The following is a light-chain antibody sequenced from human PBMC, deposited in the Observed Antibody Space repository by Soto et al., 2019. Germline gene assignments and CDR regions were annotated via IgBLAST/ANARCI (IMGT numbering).Light chain of an antibody. CDR3: QQYSSSPLT. J-gene: IGKJ4*01. CDR1: QSVRSSH. Sequence: EIVLTQSPVTLSLSPGERATLSCRASQSVRSSHLAWHQQMPGQAPRLLIDGASSRATGIPDRVSGSGSGTDFTLTIIRLEAEDFAVYYCQQYSSSPLTFGGGTKVDI. CDR2: GAS. V-gene: IGKV3-20*01.